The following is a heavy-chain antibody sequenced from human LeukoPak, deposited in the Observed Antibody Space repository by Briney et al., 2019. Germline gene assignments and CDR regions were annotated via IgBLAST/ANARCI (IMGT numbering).Heavy chain of an antibody. Sequence: ASVKVSCKASGYTFTSYYMHWVRQAPGQGLEWMGIINPSGGSTSYAQKFQGRVTMTRDMSTSTVYMELSGLRSEDTAVYYCARDQSIDDRAFDYWGQGTLVTVSS. CDR1: GYTFTSYY. CDR3: ARDQSIDDRAFDY. CDR2: INPSGGST. J-gene: IGHJ4*02. D-gene: IGHD1-1*01. V-gene: IGHV1-46*01.